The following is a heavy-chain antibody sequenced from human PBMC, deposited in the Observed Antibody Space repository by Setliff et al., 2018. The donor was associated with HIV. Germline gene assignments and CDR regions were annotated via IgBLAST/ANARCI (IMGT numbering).Heavy chain of an antibody. V-gene: IGHV4-61*02. D-gene: IGHD3-9*01. CDR2: IWTSGST. Sequence: SETLSLTCTVSGGSISSGSYYWSWIRQPAGKGLEWIGRIWTSGSTNYNPSLKSRVSISIDMAKSLFSLELSSVTAADTAVYYCARLLEGPDYSSDFRYFDWFPDVWGQGTLVTVSS. CDR1: GGSISSGSYY. J-gene: IGHJ4*02. CDR3: ARLLEGPDYSSDFRYFDWFPDV.